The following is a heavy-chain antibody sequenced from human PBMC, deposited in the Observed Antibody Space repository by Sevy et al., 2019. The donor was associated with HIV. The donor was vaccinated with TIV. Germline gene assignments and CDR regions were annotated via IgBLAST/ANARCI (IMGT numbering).Heavy chain of an antibody. Sequence: GGSLRLSCSASGFTFNIYDMHWVRQAPGKGLEYVSAIGSNGGSTYYADSVKGRFTISRDNSKNTLYLQMSSLRAEDTAVYYCVRRGVDSSGYYYVSYFDYWGQGTLVTVSS. CDR1: GFTFNIYD. CDR2: IGSNGGST. CDR3: VRRGVDSSGYYYVSYFDY. D-gene: IGHD3-22*01. J-gene: IGHJ4*02. V-gene: IGHV3-64D*06.